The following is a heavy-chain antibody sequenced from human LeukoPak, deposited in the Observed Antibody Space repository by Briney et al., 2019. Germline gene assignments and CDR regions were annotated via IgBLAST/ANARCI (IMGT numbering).Heavy chain of an antibody. CDR1: GFTFSSYA. Sequence: GGSLRLSCAASGFTFSSYAMHWVRQAPGKGLEWVAVISYDGSNKYYADSVKGRFTISRDNSKNTLYLQMNSLRAEDTAVYYCASPQREIIAVAENAFDIWGQGTMVTVSS. V-gene: IGHV3-30-3*01. J-gene: IGHJ3*02. CDR3: ASPQREIIAVAENAFDI. CDR2: ISYDGSNK. D-gene: IGHD6-19*01.